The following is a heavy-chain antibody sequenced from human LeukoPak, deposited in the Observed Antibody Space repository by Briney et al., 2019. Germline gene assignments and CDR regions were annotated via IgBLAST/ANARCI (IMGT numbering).Heavy chain of an antibody. V-gene: IGHV3-21*01. CDR3: ARGGREDIVVVPAAPLRAFDI. D-gene: IGHD2-2*01. Sequence: GGSLRLPCAASGFTLSDCSMNWVRQAPGKGLEWVSTISSDPNYIYYGASVRGRFTISRDNAKNSLFLQMNSLRAEDTAVYYCARGGREDIVVVPAAPLRAFDIWGQGTMVTVSS. J-gene: IGHJ3*02. CDR2: ISSDPNYI. CDR1: GFTLSDCS.